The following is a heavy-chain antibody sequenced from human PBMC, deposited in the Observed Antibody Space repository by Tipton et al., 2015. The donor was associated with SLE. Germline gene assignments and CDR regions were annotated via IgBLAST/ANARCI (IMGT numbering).Heavy chain of an antibody. V-gene: IGHV4-61*09. CDR3: ARDRGYGMDV. J-gene: IGHJ6*02. Sequence: TLSLTCTVSGGSISSGSYYWSWIRQPAGKGLEWIGHIYTSGSTNYNPSLKSRVTIPLDTSKNHFSLKLSSVTAADTAVYYCARDRGYGMDVWGQGTTVTVSS. CDR2: IYTSGST. D-gene: IGHD3-10*01. CDR1: GGSISSGSYY.